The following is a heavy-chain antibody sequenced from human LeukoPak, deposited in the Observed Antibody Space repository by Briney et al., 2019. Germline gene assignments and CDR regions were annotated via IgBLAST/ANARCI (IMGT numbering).Heavy chain of an antibody. V-gene: IGHV3-21*01. CDR3: ARDKVVGRIPIDY. CDR1: GFTFSSYS. Sequence: GGSLRLSCAASGFTFSSYSRNWVRQAPGKGLEWVSSISSSSSYIYYADSVKGRFTISRDNAKNSLYLQMNSLRAEDTAVYYCARDKVVGRIPIDYWGQGTLVTVSS. J-gene: IGHJ4*02. CDR2: ISSSSSYI.